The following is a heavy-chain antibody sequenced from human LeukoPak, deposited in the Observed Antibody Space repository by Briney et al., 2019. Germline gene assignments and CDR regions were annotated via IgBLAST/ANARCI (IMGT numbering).Heavy chain of an antibody. V-gene: IGHV3-53*04. D-gene: IGHD5-12*01. CDR1: GFTVSSNY. CDR3: ATGYSGYRRSYYYGMDV. CDR2: IYTDGST. Sequence: GGSLRLSCAASGFTVSSNYMTWVRQAPGKGLEWVSLIYTDGSTYYADSVKGRFTISRHNSKNTLYIQMNSLGADDTAVYYCATGYSGYRRSYYYGMDVWGQGTTATVSS. J-gene: IGHJ6*02.